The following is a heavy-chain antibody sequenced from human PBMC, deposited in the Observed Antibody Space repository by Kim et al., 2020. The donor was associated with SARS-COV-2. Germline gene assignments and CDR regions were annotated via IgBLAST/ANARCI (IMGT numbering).Heavy chain of an antibody. CDR3: AKDLGGYYGSGSYFYYYYYGMDV. CDR1: GFTFGDYA. CDR2: ISLNSGSI. D-gene: IGHD3-10*01. Sequence: GGSLRLSCAASGFTFGDYAMHWVRQAPGKGLEWVSGISLNSGSIGYADSVKGRFTISRDNAKNSLHLQMNSLRAEDTALYYCAKDLGGYYGSGSYFYYYYYGMDVWGQGTTVTVSS. V-gene: IGHV3-9*01. J-gene: IGHJ6*02.